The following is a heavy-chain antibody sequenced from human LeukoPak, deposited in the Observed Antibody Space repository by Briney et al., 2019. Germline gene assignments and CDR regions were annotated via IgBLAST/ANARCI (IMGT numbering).Heavy chain of an antibody. CDR2: IYPGDSDT. CDR3: ARQDKTRQLPDY. V-gene: IGHV5-51*01. CDR1: GYSFTSYW. Sequence: HGESLKISCKGSGYSFTSYWIGWVRQLPGKGLEWMGIIYPGDSDTRYSPSFQGQVTISADKSISTAYLQWSSPKASDTAMYYCARQDKTRQLPDYWGQGTLVTVSS. J-gene: IGHJ4*02. D-gene: IGHD6-6*01.